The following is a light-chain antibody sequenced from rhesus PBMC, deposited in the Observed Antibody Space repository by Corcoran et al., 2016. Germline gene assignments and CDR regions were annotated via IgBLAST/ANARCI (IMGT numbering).Light chain of an antibody. CDR3: LQYNSTPLT. CDR1: QGIRTY. CDR2: AAS. Sequence: DIQMTQSPSSLSASVGDRVTITCRASQGIRTYLNWYQQKQGKAPKRLIYAASRLESGVPSRFSGSGSGTDFTLTISSLQPEDFASYYCLQYNSTPLTFGGGTKVEIK. J-gene: IGKJ4*01. V-gene: IGKV1-43*01.